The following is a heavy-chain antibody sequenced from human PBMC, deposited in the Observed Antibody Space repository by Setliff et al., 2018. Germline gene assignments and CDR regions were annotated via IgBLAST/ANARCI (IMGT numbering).Heavy chain of an antibody. CDR2: IYPGDSDT. Sequence: PGESLKISCKASGYTFSRYWIGWVRQMPGKGLEWLGIIYPGDSDTRYSPSFQGQVTISADKSIDTAYLQWSSLKASDTAIYYCARHVSSSWFRYYFLYYYMDVWGKGTTVTVSS. D-gene: IGHD6-13*01. CDR3: ARHVSSSWFRYYFLYYYMDV. CDR1: GYTFSRYW. V-gene: IGHV5-51*01. J-gene: IGHJ6*03.